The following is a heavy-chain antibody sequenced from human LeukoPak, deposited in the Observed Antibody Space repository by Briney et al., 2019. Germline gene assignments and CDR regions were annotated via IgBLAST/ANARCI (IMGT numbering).Heavy chain of an antibody. CDR2: IYADGSS. CDR1: GGSVGSDNSY. Sequence: TSETLSLTCTVSGGSVGSDNSYWNWIRQPAGKGLDWIGRIYADGSSTYNPSLKSRVTILVDTSKNQFSLRLSSMTAADTAVYYCARGYYYRTWGLGTLVTVSS. V-gene: IGHV4-61*02. CDR3: ARGYYYRT. J-gene: IGHJ4*02. D-gene: IGHD3-10*01.